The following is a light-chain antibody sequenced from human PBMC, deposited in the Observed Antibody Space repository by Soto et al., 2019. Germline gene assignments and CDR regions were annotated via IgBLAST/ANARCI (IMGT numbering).Light chain of an antibody. CDR3: CSYAGSHTF. J-gene: IGLJ2*01. CDR2: DVT. Sequence: QSVLTQPRSVSGSPGQSVTISCTGTNNDIGVYNYVSWYQQHPGKAPKLMIYDVTARPSGVPDRFSGSKSGTTASLTISGLQGEDEADYYCCSYAGSHTFFGGGTKVTVL. CDR1: NNDIGVYNY. V-gene: IGLV2-11*01.